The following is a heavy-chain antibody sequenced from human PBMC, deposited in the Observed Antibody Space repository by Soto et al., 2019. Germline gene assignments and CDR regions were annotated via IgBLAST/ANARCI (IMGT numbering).Heavy chain of an antibody. J-gene: IGHJ4*02. Sequence: QVQLQESGPGLVRPSETLSLTCTVSSDSISSYYWIWIRQSPGKGLEWIGYTDYSGNTNYNPSLKRRVHITGDTAKNQVSLGLGSVTAAGTAVDYWARAGGYPPYHPDYRGQGNLGTVSP. D-gene: IGHD3-22*01. V-gene: IGHV4-59*08. CDR1: SDSISSYY. CDR2: TDYSGNT. CDR3: ARAGGYPPYHPDY.